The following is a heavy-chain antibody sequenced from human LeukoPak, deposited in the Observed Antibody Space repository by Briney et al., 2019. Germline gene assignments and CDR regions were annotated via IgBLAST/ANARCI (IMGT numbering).Heavy chain of an antibody. V-gene: IGHV3-7*01. Sequence: GGSLRLSCAGSGFIFSSSWMSWVRQAPGKGLEWVANINQDGSEKYYVDSVKGRFTISRDNAKNSLYLQMNSLRAEDTAVYYCAELGITMIGGVWGKGTTVTISS. J-gene: IGHJ6*04. CDR2: INQDGSEK. CDR3: AELGITMIGGV. D-gene: IGHD3-10*02. CDR1: GFIFSSSW.